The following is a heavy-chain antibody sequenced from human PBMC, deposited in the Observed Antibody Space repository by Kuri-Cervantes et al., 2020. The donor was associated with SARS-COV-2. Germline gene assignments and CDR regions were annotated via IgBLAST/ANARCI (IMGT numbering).Heavy chain of an antibody. Sequence: GSLRLSCTVSGGSISSSSYYWGWIRQPPGKGLEWIGSIYYSGSTYYNPSLKSRVTISVDTSKNQFSLKLSSVTAADTAVYYCARHGDYSSGWYIGYWGQGTLVTVSS. D-gene: IGHD6-19*01. CDR2: IYYSGST. V-gene: IGHV4-39*01. J-gene: IGHJ4*02. CDR3: ARHGDYSSGWYIGY. CDR1: GGSISSSSYY.